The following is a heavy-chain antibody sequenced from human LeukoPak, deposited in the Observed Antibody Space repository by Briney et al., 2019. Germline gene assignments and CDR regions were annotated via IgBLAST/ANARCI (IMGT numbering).Heavy chain of an antibody. CDR3: AKDWGYSSSQGYYFDY. CDR2: ISGSGVAT. Sequence: GGSLRLTCAASGFTFSSYAVSWVRQAPGKGLEWVSSISGSGVATYSADSVKGRFTISRDNSKNTLYPQMNSLRAEDTAVYYCAKDWGYSSSQGYYFDYWGQGTVVTVSS. V-gene: IGHV3-23*01. D-gene: IGHD6-13*01. J-gene: IGHJ4*02. CDR1: GFTFSSYA.